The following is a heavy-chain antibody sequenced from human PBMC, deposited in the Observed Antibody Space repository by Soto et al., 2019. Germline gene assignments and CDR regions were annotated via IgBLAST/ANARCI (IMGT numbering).Heavy chain of an antibody. V-gene: IGHV4-4*02. CDR2: IYHSGST. CDR3: ARVRWDSSGYYYGI. CDR1: GGSISSSNR. Sequence: SETLSLTCAVSGGSISSSNRWSWVRQPPGKGLEWIGEIYHSGSTNYNPSLKSRVTISVDKSKNQFSLKLSSVTAADTAVYYCARVRWDSSGYYYGIWGQGTMVTVSS. D-gene: IGHD3-22*01. J-gene: IGHJ3*02.